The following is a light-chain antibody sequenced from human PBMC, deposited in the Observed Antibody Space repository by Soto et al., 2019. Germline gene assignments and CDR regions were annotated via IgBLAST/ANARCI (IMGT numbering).Light chain of an antibody. CDR3: QQYGSSPRT. CDR2: GAS. Sequence: DIVLTQSPGPLSLSPGERATLSCRASQTVSSSSLAWYQQKPGQAPRLLIFGASTRAAGFPDRFSGSGSGTDFTLTISRLETEDFAVYYCQQYGSSPRTFGQGTKVDIK. CDR1: QTVSSSS. J-gene: IGKJ1*01. V-gene: IGKV3-20*01.